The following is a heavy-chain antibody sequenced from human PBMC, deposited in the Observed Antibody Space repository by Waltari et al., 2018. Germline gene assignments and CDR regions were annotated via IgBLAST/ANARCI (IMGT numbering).Heavy chain of an antibody. J-gene: IGHJ3*02. Sequence: EVRLVESGGGLVRPGESIRLSCAAYGFTPSYYPMNWVRQAPGKSPEWISFITSDGTHTTYADSMRGRLTISRDNAKNSLFLQINSLRADDTAVYYCARDRRPTMILGSGAFDIWGQGTVVNVSS. V-gene: IGHV3-21*01. CDR1: GFTPSYYP. D-gene: IGHD3-22*01. CDR3: ARDRRPTMILGSGAFDI. CDR2: ITSDGTHT.